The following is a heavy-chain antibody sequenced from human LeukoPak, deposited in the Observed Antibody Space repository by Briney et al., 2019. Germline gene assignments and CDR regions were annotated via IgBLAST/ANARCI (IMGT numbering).Heavy chain of an antibody. Sequence: GSLRLSCATSGFTFTTYAMSWIRQPPGKGLEWSGEINHSGSTNYNPSLKSRVTISVDTSKNQFSLKLSSVTAADTAVYYCTRDNTNSSGYLQHWGQGTLVTVSS. CDR2: INHSGST. CDR1: GFTFTTYA. D-gene: IGHD3-22*01. V-gene: IGHV4-34*01. CDR3: TRDNTNSSGYLQH. J-gene: IGHJ1*01.